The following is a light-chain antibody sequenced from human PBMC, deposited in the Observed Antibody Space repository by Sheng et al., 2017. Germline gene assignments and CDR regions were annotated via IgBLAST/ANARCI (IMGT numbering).Light chain of an antibody. Sequence: DIQMTQSPSSLSASIGDRVTITCQASQDISTYLNWYQHKTGKAPDLLIYDASRLETGVPSRFSGSGSGTHFTLTISSLQPEDFATYYCQQYHSSPLTFGGGTKVEI. CDR3: QQYHSSPLT. CDR1: QDISTY. CDR2: DAS. J-gene: IGKJ4*01. V-gene: IGKV1-33*01.